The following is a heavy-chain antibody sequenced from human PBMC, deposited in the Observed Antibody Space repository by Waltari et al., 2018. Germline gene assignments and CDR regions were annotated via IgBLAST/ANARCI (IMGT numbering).Heavy chain of an antibody. J-gene: IGHJ6*03. CDR1: GFTFSSYA. CDR2: ISYDGSNN. Sequence: QVQLVESGGGVVQPGRSLRLSCAASGFTFSSYAMHWVRQAPGKGLEWVAVISYDGSNNYYADSVKGRFTISRDNSKNTLYLQMNSLRAEDTAVYYCARDLYSGYDFYYYMDVWGKGTTVTVSS. CDR3: ARDLYSGYDFYYYMDV. V-gene: IGHV3-30-3*01. D-gene: IGHD5-12*01.